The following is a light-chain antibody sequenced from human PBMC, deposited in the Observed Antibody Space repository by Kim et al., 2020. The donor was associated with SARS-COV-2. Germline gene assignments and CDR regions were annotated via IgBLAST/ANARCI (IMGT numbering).Light chain of an antibody. CDR3: QSYDSSLSGWV. J-gene: IGLJ3*02. Sequence: QSVLTQPPSVSGAPGQRVTISCTGSSSNIGAGHDVHWYQQLPGTAPKVLIYGKSDRPSGVPDRFSGSKSGTSASLAITGLQAEDEADYYCQSYDSSLSGWVFGGGTQLTVL. CDR1: SSNIGAGHD. CDR2: GKS. V-gene: IGLV1-40*01.